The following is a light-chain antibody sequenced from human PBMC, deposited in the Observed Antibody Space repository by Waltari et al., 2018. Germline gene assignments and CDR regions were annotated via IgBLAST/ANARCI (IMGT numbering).Light chain of an antibody. CDR2: KAS. Sequence: DIQMTQSPSTLSASVGDRVTITCRASQSISSWLAWYQQKPGKAPKLLIYKASSLESGVPSRFSGSGSGTEFTLTIRSLHPDDFATYYCQQYNNYPFTFGPGTKVDIK. J-gene: IGKJ3*01. V-gene: IGKV1-5*03. CDR1: QSISSW. CDR3: QQYNNYPFT.